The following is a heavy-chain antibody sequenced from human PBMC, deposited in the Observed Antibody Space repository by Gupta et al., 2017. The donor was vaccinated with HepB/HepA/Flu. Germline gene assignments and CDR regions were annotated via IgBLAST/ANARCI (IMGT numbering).Heavy chain of an antibody. D-gene: IGHD6-13*01. CDR3: ARPQGQQPFNWFDP. J-gene: IGHJ5*02. Sequence: QLQLQESGPGLVKPSETLSLTCSVSGGSVSTSSYYWGWFRQPPGKGLEWIGTIYYRGSTYYNPSLKSRVTISIDTSKNHFSLTLTSVTAADTAVYYCARPQGQQPFNWFDPWGQGTLVTVSS. CDR1: GGSVSTSSYY. V-gene: IGHV4-39*02. CDR2: IYYRGST.